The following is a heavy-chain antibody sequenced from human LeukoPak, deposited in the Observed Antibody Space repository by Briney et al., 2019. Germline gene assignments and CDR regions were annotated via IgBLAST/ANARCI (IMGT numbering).Heavy chain of an antibody. J-gene: IGHJ5*02. D-gene: IGHD6-19*01. CDR2: IYYSGST. V-gene: IGHV4-59*08. CDR3: ASLPSMGVAGTKGWFDP. CDR1: GGSISSYY. Sequence: PSETLSLTCTVSGGSISSYYWSWIRQPPRKGLEWIGYIYYSGSTNYNPSLKSRVTISVDTSKNQFSLKLSSVTAADTAVYYCASLPSMGVAGTKGWFDPWGQGTLVTVSS.